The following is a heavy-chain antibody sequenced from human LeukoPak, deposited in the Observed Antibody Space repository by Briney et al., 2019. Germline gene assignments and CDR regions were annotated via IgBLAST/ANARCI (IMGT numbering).Heavy chain of an antibody. Sequence: SETLSLTCTVSGGSISSGNYYWSWIRQPPGKGLEWIGYIYYSGSTYYKPSLKSRVTISLDTSKNQFSLKLSSVTAADTAVYYCARVGPAAVSYYYGMDVWGQGTTVTVSS. CDR1: GGSISSGNYY. D-gene: IGHD2-2*01. CDR2: IYYSGST. CDR3: ARVGPAAVSYYYGMDV. J-gene: IGHJ6*02. V-gene: IGHV4-30-4*01.